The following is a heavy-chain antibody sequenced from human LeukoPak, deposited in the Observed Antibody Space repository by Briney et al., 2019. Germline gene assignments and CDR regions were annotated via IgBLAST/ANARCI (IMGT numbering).Heavy chain of an antibody. CDR3: AKDPYYDFWSGISTGDYMDV. V-gene: IGHV3-23*01. CDR2: ISGSGGST. CDR1: GFTFSSYS. D-gene: IGHD3-3*01. Sequence: GGSLRLSCAASGFTFSSYSMNWVRQAPGKGLEWVSAISGSGGSTYYADSVKGRFTISRDNSKNTLYLQMNSLRAEDTAVYYCAKDPYYDFWSGISTGDYMDVWGKGTTVTVSS. J-gene: IGHJ6*03.